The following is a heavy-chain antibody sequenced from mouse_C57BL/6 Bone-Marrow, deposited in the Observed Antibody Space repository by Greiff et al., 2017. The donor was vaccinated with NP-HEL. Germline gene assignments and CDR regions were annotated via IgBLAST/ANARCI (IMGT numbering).Heavy chain of an antibody. Sequence: EVQLQQSGPELVKPGASVKIPCKASGYTFTDYNMDWVKQSHGQSLEWIGAINPNNGGTIYNQKFKGKATLTVDKSSSTAYMELRSLTSEDTAVYYCARLVVTNWYCDVWGTGTTVTVSS. V-gene: IGHV1-18*01. CDR2: INPNNGGT. D-gene: IGHD2-2*01. CDR1: GYTFTDYN. J-gene: IGHJ1*03. CDR3: ARLVVTNWYCDV.